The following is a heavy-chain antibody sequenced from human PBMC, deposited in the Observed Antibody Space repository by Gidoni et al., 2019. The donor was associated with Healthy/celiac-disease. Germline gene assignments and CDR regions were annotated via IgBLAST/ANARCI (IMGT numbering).Heavy chain of an antibody. D-gene: IGHD1-26*01. CDR1: GGSSSSSSYY. CDR2: IYYSGST. J-gene: IGHJ4*02. V-gene: IGHV4-39*01. Sequence: QLQLQESGPGLVKPSETLSLTCTVAGGSSSSSSYYWGWIRQPPGKGLEWIGSIYYSGSTYYNPSLKSRVTIFVDTSKNQFSLKLSSVTAADTAVYYCASRKGGVGAPFDYWGQGTLVTVSS. CDR3: ASRKGGVGAPFDY.